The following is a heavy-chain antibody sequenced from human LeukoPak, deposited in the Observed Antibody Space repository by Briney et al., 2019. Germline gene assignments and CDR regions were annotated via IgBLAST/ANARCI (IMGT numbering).Heavy chain of an antibody. Sequence: SVKVSCKASGGTFSSYAISWVRQAPGQGLAWMGRIIPIFGIANYAQKFQGRVTITADKSTSTAYMELSSLRSEDTAVYYCARGDYYCSSTSCSPGCCIAARPGGYYYGMDVWGQGTTVTVSS. CDR3: ARGDYYCSSTSCSPGCCIAARPGGYYYGMDV. CDR1: GGTFSSYA. V-gene: IGHV1-69*04. D-gene: IGHD2-2*01. CDR2: IIPIFGIA. J-gene: IGHJ6*02.